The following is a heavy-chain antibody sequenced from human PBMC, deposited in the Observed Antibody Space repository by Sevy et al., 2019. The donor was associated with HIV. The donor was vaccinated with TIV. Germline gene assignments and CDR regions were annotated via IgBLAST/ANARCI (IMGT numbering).Heavy chain of an antibody. D-gene: IGHD6-19*01. CDR1: GFTFSSYA. V-gene: IGHV3-23*01. CDR3: AKEWTLLSDWYGEIDY. J-gene: IGHJ4*02. CDR2: ISKSGEST. Sequence: GGSLRLSCAASGFTFSSYAMNWVRQAPGKGLEWVSSISKSGESTYYADSVRGRLTVSRDNSKNTVYLQLNSLRAEDTAIYYCAKEWTLLSDWYGEIDYWGQGTLVTVSS.